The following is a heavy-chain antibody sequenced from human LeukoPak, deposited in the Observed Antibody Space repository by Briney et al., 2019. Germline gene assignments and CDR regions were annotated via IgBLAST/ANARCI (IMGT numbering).Heavy chain of an antibody. CDR3: TKMIAVAGVYFDH. Sequence: PGGSLRLSCKASGFTFGDFYMSWFRQAPGRGLEWLGFIRSKASGGTTEYAASMKGKFTISRDDSKSIAYLQMNSLDTEDTGVYYCTKMIAVAGVYFDHWGQGTLVTVSS. CDR1: GFTFGDFY. CDR2: IRSKASGGTT. J-gene: IGHJ4*02. D-gene: IGHD6-19*01. V-gene: IGHV3-49*03.